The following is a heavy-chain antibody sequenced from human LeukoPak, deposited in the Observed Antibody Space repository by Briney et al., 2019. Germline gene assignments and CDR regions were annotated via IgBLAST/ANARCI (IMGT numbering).Heavy chain of an antibody. CDR1: GGSVSSGSYY. J-gene: IGHJ3*02. D-gene: IGHD5-24*01. V-gene: IGHV4-61*01. CDR3: AREESSWLQSPGDAFDI. Sequence: SETLSLTCTVSGGSVSSGSYYWSWIRQPPGKGLEWIGYIYYSGSTNYNPSLKSRVTISVDTSKNQFSLKLSSVTAADTAVYYCAREESSWLQSPGDAFDIWGQGTMVTVSS. CDR2: IYYSGST.